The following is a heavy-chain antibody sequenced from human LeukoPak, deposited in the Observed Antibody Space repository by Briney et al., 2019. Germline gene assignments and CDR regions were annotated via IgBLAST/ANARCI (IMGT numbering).Heavy chain of an antibody. CDR2: IYTSGST. D-gene: IGHD6-13*01. CDR1: GGSTSSYY. J-gene: IGHJ3*02. CDR3: ATWIAAAGYYAFDI. Sequence: SETLSLTCTVSGGSTSSYYWSWIRQPAGKGLEWIGRIYTSGSTNYNPSLKSRVTMSVDTSKNQFSLKLSSVTAADTAVYYCATWIAAAGYYAFDIWGQGTMVTVSS. V-gene: IGHV4-4*07.